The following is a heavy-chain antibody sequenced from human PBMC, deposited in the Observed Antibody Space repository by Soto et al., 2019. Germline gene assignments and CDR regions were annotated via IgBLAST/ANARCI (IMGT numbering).Heavy chain of an antibody. J-gene: IGHJ5*02. D-gene: IGHD3-22*01. CDR3: ASDYPPDSSGWGWFGP. CDR1: GGSISSGGYS. V-gene: IGHV4-30-2*01. CDR2: IYHSGST. Sequence: QLQLQESGSGLVKPSQTLSLTCAVSGGSISSGGYSWSWIRQPPGKGLEWIGYIYHSGSTYYNPSLTSRATRAVDRSKNQFPLKLSSVTAADTAVYYCASDYPPDSSGWGWFGPWGQGTLVTVSS.